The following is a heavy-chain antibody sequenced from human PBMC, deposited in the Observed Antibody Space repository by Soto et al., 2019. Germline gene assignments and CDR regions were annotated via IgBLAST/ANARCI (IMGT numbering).Heavy chain of an antibody. CDR1: GGSISSYY. CDR2: IYYSGST. V-gene: IGHV4-59*01. D-gene: IGHD5-18*01. CDR3: AASGYRIKFDY. J-gene: IGHJ4*02. Sequence: SETLSLTCTVSGGSISSYYWSWIRQPPGKGLEWIGYIYYSGSTNYNPSLKSRVTISVDTSKNQFSLKLSSVTAADTAVYYCAASGYRIKFDYWGQGTLVTVSS.